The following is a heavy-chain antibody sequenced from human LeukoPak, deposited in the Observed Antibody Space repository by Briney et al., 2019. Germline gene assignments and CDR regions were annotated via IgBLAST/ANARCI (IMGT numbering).Heavy chain of an antibody. CDR2: INHSGST. V-gene: IGHV4-34*01. D-gene: IGHD3-22*01. Sequence: SETLSLTCAVYGGSFSGYYWSWIRQPPGKGLEWIGEINHSGSTNYNPSLKSRVTISVDTSKNQFSLKLSSVTAADTAVYYCARSPTVITMIVDLSSYFDYWGQGTLVTVSS. CDR1: GGSFSGYY. J-gene: IGHJ4*02. CDR3: ARSPTVITMIVDLSSYFDY.